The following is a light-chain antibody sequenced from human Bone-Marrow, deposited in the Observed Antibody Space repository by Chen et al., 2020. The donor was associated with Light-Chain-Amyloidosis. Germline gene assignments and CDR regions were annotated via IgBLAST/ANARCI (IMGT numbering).Light chain of an antibody. CDR1: SSDVGSYNL. V-gene: IGLV2-23*01. Sequence: QSALTHPASVSGSPGPSLTISCPGTSSDVGSYNLVSWYQQHPGKAPKLMIYEGSHRPSGVSNRFSGSKSGNTASLTISGLQAEDEADYYCCSYAGSSTYVVFGGGTKLTVL. CDR3: CSYAGSSTYVV. J-gene: IGLJ2*01. CDR2: EGS.